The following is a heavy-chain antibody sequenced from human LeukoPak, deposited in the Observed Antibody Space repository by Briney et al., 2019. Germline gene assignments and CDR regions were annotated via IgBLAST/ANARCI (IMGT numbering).Heavy chain of an antibody. D-gene: IGHD3-10*01. V-gene: IGHV4-38-2*01. CDR1: GYSISRGYY. Sequence: SETLSLTCGVSGYSISRGYYWAWIRQPPGKGLEWIGTIYHIGSTYYTPSLGSRVTISVDTSKNEFSLNLKSVTAADTAVYYCARAGWIITSGIDYWGQGALVTVSS. CDR3: ARAGWIITSGIDY. J-gene: IGHJ4*02. CDR2: IYHIGST.